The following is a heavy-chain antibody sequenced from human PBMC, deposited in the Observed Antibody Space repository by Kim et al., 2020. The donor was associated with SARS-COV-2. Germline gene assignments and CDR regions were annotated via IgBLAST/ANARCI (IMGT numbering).Heavy chain of an antibody. CDR1: GFTFGDYG. V-gene: IGHV3-20*04. D-gene: IGHD3-10*01. J-gene: IGHJ1*01. Sequence: GGSLRLSCAASGFTFGDYGMSWVRQAPGKGLEWVSGINLNGGSTGYAGSVKGRFTISRDNAKNSLYLQMNSLSAEDTALYYCARVDGLLWFGELLFWGQG. CDR2: INLNGGST. CDR3: ARVDGLLWFGELLF.